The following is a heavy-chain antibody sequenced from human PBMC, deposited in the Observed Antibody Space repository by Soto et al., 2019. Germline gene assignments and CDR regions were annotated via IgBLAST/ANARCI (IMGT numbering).Heavy chain of an antibody. CDR1: GFSLSTSGVG. J-gene: IGHJ4*02. V-gene: IGHV2-5*01. D-gene: IGHD2-2*01. Sequence: QITLKESGPTLVKPTQTLTLTCTFSGFSLSTSGVGVAWVRQPPGQALEWLAFIFWNDEKHYRPSLKSRVTIIRDTSKNPVALTMTNVDTMDTGKYYCARRDRYHSYHFEYWGQGALVTVSS. CDR3: ARRDRYHSYHFEY. CDR2: IFWNDEK.